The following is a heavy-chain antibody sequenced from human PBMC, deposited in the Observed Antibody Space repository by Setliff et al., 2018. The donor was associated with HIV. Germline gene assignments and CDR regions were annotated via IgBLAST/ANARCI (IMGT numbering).Heavy chain of an antibody. Sequence: ASVKVSCKASGHSFTTYFLHWVRQAPGQGLEWMGMINPSGGEPSYAQRFQGRVTMTRDTSTSTVFMDLSSLSFEDTAVYYCAKGAGFYGDYTFDYWGQGHLVTVSS. D-gene: IGHD4-17*01. CDR1: GHSFTTYF. CDR3: AKGAGFYGDYTFDY. J-gene: IGHJ4*02. V-gene: IGHV1-46*01. CDR2: INPSGGEP.